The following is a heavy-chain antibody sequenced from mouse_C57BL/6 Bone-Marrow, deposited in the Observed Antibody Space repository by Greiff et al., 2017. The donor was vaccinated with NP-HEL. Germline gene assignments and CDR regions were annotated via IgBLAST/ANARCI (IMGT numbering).Heavy chain of an antibody. CDR3: AKGAY. CDR1: GFSLTSYG. J-gene: IGHJ3*01. Sequence: QVHVKQSGPGLVQPSQSLSITCTVSGFSLTSYGVHWVRQPPGKGLEWLGVIWSGGSTDYNAAFISRLSISKDNSKSQVFFKMNSLQADDTAIYYCAKGAYWGQGTLVTVSA. V-gene: IGHV2-4*01. CDR2: IWSGGST.